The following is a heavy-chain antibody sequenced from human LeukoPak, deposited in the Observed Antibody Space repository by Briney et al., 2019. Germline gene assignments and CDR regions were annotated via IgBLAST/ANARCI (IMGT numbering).Heavy chain of an antibody. D-gene: IGHD6-13*01. CDR1: GYTFTSYA. CDR2: INAGNGNT. J-gene: IGHJ4*02. CDR3: ANLYSSSPKVDY. Sequence: ASVKVSFKASGYTFTSYAMHWVRQAPGQRLEWMGWINAGNGNTKYSQKFQGRVTITRDTSASTAYMELSSLRSEDTAVYYSANLYSSSPKVDYWGQGTLVTVSS. V-gene: IGHV1-3*01.